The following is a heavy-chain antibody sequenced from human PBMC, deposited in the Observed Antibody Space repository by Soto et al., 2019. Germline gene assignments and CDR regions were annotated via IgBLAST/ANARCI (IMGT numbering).Heavy chain of an antibody. CDR3: AKDLEYSSSYYFDY. V-gene: IGHV3-9*01. Sequence: EVQLVESGGGLVQPGRSLRLSCAASGFTFDDYAMHWVRQAPGKGLEWVSGISWNSGSIGYADSVKGRFTISRDNAKNSLYLQMNSLRAEVTALYYCAKDLEYSSSYYFDYWGQGTLVTVSS. CDR2: ISWNSGSI. CDR1: GFTFDDYA. J-gene: IGHJ4*02. D-gene: IGHD6-6*01.